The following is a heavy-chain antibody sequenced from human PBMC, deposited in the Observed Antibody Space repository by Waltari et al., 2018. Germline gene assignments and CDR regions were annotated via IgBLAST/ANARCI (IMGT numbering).Heavy chain of an antibody. J-gene: IGHJ3*02. CDR2: IFPILGIA. D-gene: IGHD6-19*01. CDR3: ARRGYSSGELGAFDI. Sequence: QVQLVQSGAEVKKPGSSVKVSCKASGGTFSSYTISWVRQAPGQGREWMGRIFPILGIANSAQKFQGRVTITADKSTSTAYMELSSLRSEDTAVYYCARRGYSSGELGAFDIWGQGTMVTVSS. CDR1: GGTFSSYT. V-gene: IGHV1-69*02.